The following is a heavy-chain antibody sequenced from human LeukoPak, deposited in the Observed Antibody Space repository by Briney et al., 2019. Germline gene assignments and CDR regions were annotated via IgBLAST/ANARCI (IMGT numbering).Heavy chain of an antibody. D-gene: IGHD3-9*01. CDR3: AKEYDILTGYYAFDI. J-gene: IGHJ3*02. CDR1: GFTFSSYG. V-gene: IGHV3-30*02. Sequence: GGSLRLSCAASGFTFSSYGMHWVRQAPGKGLELVAFLRYDGTNKYYADSVKGLFTISRDNSKNTLYLQMNSLRAEDTAVYYCAKEYDILTGYYAFDIWGQGTMVTVSS. CDR2: LRYDGTNK.